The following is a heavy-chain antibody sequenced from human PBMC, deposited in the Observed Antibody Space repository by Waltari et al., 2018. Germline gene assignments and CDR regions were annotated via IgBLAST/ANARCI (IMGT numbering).Heavy chain of an antibody. CDR2: IIPIFGTA. Sequence: QVQLVQSGAEVKKPGASVKVSCKASGYTFTGYYMHWVRPAPGQGLEWMGGIIPIFGTANYAQKCQGRVTITADESTSTAYMELSSLRSEDTAVYYCAREQWQNWGQGTLVTVSS. V-gene: IGHV1-69*01. CDR3: AREQWQN. D-gene: IGHD6-19*01. CDR1: GYTFTGYY. J-gene: IGHJ1*01.